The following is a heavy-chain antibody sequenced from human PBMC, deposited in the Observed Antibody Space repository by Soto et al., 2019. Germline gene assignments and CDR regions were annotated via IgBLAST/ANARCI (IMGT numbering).Heavy chain of an antibody. D-gene: IGHD6-13*01. CDR3: ARAIPLAKAAGTLGY. CDR1: GYTFTSYG. Sequence: ASVKVSCKASGYTFTSYGISWVRQAPGQGLEWMGWISAYNGNTNYAQKLQGRVTMTTDTSTSTAYMELRSLRSDDTAVYYCARAIPLAKAAGTLGYWGQGTLVTVSS. CDR2: ISAYNGNT. V-gene: IGHV1-18*01. J-gene: IGHJ4*02.